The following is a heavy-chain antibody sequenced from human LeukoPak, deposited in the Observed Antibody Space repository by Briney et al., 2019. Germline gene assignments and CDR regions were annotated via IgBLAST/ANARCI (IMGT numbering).Heavy chain of an antibody. CDR3: AKDQSSFCSRSSCCALHY. D-gene: IGHD2-2*01. CDR2: IRNDGSNK. V-gene: IGHV3-30*02. CDR1: GFSFSGYG. J-gene: IGHJ4*02. Sequence: GGSLRLSCGASGFSFSGYGMHWVRQAPGKGLEWVAFIRNDGSNKYYADSVKGRFTVSRDNSKNTLYLQIGSLRPEDTALYYCAKDQSSFCSRSSCCALHYWGQGTLVTVSS.